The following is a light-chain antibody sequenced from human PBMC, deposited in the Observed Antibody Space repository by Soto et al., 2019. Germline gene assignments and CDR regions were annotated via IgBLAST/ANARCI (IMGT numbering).Light chain of an antibody. Sequence: QSALTQPASVSGSPGQSITISCIGTSSDVGNYNLVSWYQQHPGKAPKLMIYEGSKRPSGVSNRFSASKSGNTASLTISGLQAEDEADYYCCSCAGSSTYYVFGTGTKVTVL. CDR1: SSDVGNYNL. CDR3: CSCAGSSTYYV. J-gene: IGLJ1*01. V-gene: IGLV2-23*01. CDR2: EGS.